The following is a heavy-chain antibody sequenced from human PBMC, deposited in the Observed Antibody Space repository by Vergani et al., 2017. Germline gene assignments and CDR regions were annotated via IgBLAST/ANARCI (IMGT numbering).Heavy chain of an antibody. CDR2: INPSGGST. V-gene: IGHV1-46*03. J-gene: IGHJ4*02. CDR3: TRPHGDILPPDPRRLDY. Sequence: VQLVQSGAEVKKPGASVKVSCKASGYTFTSYYMHWVRQAPGQGLEWMGIINPSGGSTSYAQKFQGRVTMTRDTSTSTVYMELSSLRSEDTAVYYCTRPHGDILPPDPRRLDYWGQGTLVTVSS. CDR1: GYTFTSYY.